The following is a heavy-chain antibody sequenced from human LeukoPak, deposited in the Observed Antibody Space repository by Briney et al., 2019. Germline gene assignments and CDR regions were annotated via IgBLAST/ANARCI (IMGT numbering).Heavy chain of an antibody. V-gene: IGHV1-69*05. CDR1: GGTFSSYA. D-gene: IGHD3-22*01. Sequence: ASVKVSCKASGGTFSSYAISWVRQAPGQGLEWVGRIIPIFGTANYAQKFQGRVTITTDESTSTAYMELSSLRSEDTAVYYCARDDPPYYYDSSGYYAWGQGTLVTVSS. CDR2: IIPIFGTA. J-gene: IGHJ5*02. CDR3: ARDDPPYYYDSSGYYA.